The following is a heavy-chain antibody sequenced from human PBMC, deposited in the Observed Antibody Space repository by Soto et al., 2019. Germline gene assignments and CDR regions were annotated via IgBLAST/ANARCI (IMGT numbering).Heavy chain of an antibody. CDR3: ARAYEGDYFDY. CDR1: GFTFSSYA. D-gene: IGHD3-16*01. Sequence: QVQLVESGGGVVQPGRSLRLSCAASGFTFSSYAMHWVRQAPGKGLEWVAVISYAGSNKYYADSVKGRFTISRDNSKNTLYLQMNSLRAEDTAVYYCARAYEGDYFDYWGQGTLVTVSS. CDR2: ISYAGSNK. V-gene: IGHV3-30-3*01. J-gene: IGHJ4*02.